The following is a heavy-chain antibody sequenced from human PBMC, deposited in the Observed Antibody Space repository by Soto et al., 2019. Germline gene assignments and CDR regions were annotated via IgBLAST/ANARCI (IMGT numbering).Heavy chain of an antibody. J-gene: IGHJ4*02. CDR2: IHYSGST. CDR1: GGSISSDDYY. Sequence: QVQLQESGPGLVKPSQTLSLTCTVSGGSISSDDYYWSWIRHHPGKGLEWIGYIHYSGSTYYNPSLKSRVSTSLDTSKNQFSLELSSVTAADTAVYYCARENLLYSGSGCYSSPFDHWGQGALVIVSS. CDR3: ARENLLYSGSGCYSSPFDH. V-gene: IGHV4-31*03. D-gene: IGHD2-21*02.